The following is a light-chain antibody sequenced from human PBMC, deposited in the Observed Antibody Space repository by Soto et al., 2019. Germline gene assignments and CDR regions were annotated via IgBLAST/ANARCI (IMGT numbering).Light chain of an antibody. CDR2: KVS. J-gene: IGKJ5*01. V-gene: IGKV2-30*02. CDR1: QSLVHSDGIAY. Sequence: DVVMTQSPLSLPVTLGQPASISCRSNQSLVHSDGIAYFSWFQQRPGRSPGRLIYKVSNRDSGVPARFSGSGSGTDFALKISRVEAEDVGVYYCMQGTHWPITFGQGTRLENK. CDR3: MQGTHWPIT.